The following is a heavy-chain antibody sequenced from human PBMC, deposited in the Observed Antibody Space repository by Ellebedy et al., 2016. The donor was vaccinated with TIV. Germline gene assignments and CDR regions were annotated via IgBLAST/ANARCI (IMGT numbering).Heavy chain of an antibody. CDR3: ARETYGPGAFDI. V-gene: IGHV3-9*01. CDR1: GFTFNTHA. J-gene: IGHJ3*02. D-gene: IGHD4-17*01. Sequence: SLKISXVASGFTFNTHAMNWIRQAPGKGLEWVSGISWNSGSTGYADSVKGRFTISRDNAKNSLYLHMNRLRADDTAMYYCARETYGPGAFDIWGQGTIVTVSS. CDR2: ISWNSGST.